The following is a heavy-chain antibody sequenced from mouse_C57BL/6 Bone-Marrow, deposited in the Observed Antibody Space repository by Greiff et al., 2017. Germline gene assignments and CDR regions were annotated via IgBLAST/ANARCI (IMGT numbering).Heavy chain of an antibody. CDR3: AREGDYYFDY. CDR2: IDPSDSYT. Sequence: QVQLQQSGAELVMPGASVKLSCKASGYTFTSYWMHWVKQRPGQGLEWIGEIDPSDSYTNYNQQFKGKSTLTVDKSSSTAYMQLRSLTSVDSAVYYCAREGDYYFDYWGQGTTLTGSS. CDR1: GYTFTSYW. J-gene: IGHJ2*01. V-gene: IGHV1-69*01.